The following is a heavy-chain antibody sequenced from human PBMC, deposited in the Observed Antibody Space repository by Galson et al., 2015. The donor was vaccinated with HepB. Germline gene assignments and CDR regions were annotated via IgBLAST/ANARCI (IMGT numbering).Heavy chain of an antibody. CDR3: ARNMDFDYYGSGSYLIDY. D-gene: IGHD3-10*01. CDR2: ISSSSTYI. J-gene: IGHJ4*02. CDR1: GFTFSSYS. V-gene: IGHV3-21*01. Sequence: SLRLSCAASGFTFSSYSMNRVRQAPGKGLEWVSSISSSSTYIYYADSLKGRFTISRDNAKNSLYLQMNSLRAEDTAVYYCARNMDFDYYGSGSYLIDYWGQGTLVTVSS.